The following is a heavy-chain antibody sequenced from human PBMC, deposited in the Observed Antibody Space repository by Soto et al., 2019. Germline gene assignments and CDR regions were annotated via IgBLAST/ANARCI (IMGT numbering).Heavy chain of an antibody. Sequence: QVQLVQSGAEVKKPGASVKVSCKASGYTFTSYGISWVRQAPGQGLEWMGWISAYNGNTNYAQKLQGRVTMTTDTSTSTAYMELRSLRSDDTAVYYCARAQALDHSSSWQCNWFDRWGQGTLVTVSS. CDR1: GYTFTSYG. CDR2: ISAYNGNT. CDR3: ARAQALDHSSSWQCNWFDR. J-gene: IGHJ5*02. V-gene: IGHV1-18*01. D-gene: IGHD6-13*01.